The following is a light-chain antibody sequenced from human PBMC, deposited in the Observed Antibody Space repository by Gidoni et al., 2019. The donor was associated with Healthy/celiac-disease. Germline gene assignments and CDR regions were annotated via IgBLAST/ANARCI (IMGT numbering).Light chain of an antibody. J-gene: IGKJ3*01. V-gene: IGKV1-27*01. Sequence: DIQITQSPSSLSASLGDRVTITCRASQGISNYLDWYQQKPGKVPKLLIYAASTLQSGVPSRFSGSGSGTDFTLTISSLQPEDVATYYCQKYNSAPFTFGHXTKVDIK. CDR2: AAS. CDR1: QGISNY. CDR3: QKYNSAPFT.